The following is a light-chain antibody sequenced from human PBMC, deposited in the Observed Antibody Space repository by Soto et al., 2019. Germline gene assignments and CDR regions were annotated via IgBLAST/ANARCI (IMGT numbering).Light chain of an antibody. CDR1: HDITSY. CDR3: QKCDYLPI. V-gene: IGKV1-33*01. J-gene: IGKJ3*01. CDR2: DAS. Sequence: DIQMTQSPSSLSASVGDRVTITCQASHDITSYLNWYQHKPGKAPKLLIYDASILEAGVPSRYSGSGAGTDVTFTISRLQPEDVATYYCQKCDYLPIFGPGTRVDFK.